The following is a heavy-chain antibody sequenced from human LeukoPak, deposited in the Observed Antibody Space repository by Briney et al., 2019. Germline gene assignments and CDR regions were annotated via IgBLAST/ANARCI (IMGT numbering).Heavy chain of an antibody. CDR2: IYYSGST. Sequence: SETLSLTCTVSGGSISSYYWSWIRQPPGKGLEWIGYIYYSGSTNYNPSLKSRVTISADTSKNQFSLKLSSVTAADTAVYYCARLASGGSFTVTTPNRYFDYWGQGTLVTVSS. J-gene: IGHJ4*02. CDR1: GGSISSYY. CDR3: ARLASGGSFTVTTPNRYFDY. D-gene: IGHD4-17*01. V-gene: IGHV4-59*01.